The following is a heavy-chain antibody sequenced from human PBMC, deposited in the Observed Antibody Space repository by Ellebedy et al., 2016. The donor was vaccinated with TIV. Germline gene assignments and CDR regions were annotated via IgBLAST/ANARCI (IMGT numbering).Heavy chain of an antibody. CDR2: ISTSGSTK. V-gene: IGHV3-11*04. CDR3: ARGGLTAASDY. Sequence: GGSLRLSCAASEFTFSDYYMSWIRQAPGMGLEWVAYISTSGSTKYYADSVKGRFTISRDNSKNMLYLQMNSLRAEDTAVYYCARGGLTAASDYWGQGTLVTVSS. D-gene: IGHD2-2*01. J-gene: IGHJ4*02. CDR1: EFTFSDYY.